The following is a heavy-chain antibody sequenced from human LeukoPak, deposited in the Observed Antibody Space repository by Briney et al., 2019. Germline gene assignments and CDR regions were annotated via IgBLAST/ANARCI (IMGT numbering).Heavy chain of an antibody. V-gene: IGHV1-69*05. CDR2: IIPIFGTA. CDR1: GGTFSSYA. J-gene: IGHJ3*02. CDR3: ARGVGSSWPFWGAFDI. Sequence: VASVKVSCKASGGTFSSYAISWVRQAPGQGLEWMGGIIPIFGTANYAQKFQGRVTMTRDTSTSTVYMELSSLRSEDTAVYYCARGVGSSWPFWGAFDIWGQGTMVTVSS. D-gene: IGHD6-13*01.